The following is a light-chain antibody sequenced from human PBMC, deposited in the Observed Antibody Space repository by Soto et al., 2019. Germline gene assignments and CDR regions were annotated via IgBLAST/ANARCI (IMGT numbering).Light chain of an antibody. CDR3: SSFTSNRIYV. J-gene: IGLJ1*01. CDR1: HNDIGTYDY. CDR2: GVT. V-gene: IGLV2-14*03. Sequence: QSVLTQPTSVSGSPGQSITISCTGNHNDIGTYDYVSWYQQHPGRAPRLLIHGVTTRPSGISGRFSASKSGLTASLTISGLQPEDAADYYCSSFTSNRIYVFGPGTKAPS.